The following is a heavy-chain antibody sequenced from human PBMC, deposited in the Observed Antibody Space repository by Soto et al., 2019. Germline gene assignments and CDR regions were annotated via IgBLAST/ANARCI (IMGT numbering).Heavy chain of an antibody. CDR1: GYTFTSYG. D-gene: IGHD6-19*01. Sequence: QVQLVQSGAEVKKPGASVKVSCKASGYTFTSYGISWVRQAPGQGLEWMGWISAYNGNTNYAQKLQGRVTMTTDTSTSTADMELRSLRSDDTAVYYCARARAIAVAASDFDYWGQGTLVTVSS. CDR2: ISAYNGNT. J-gene: IGHJ4*02. V-gene: IGHV1-18*01. CDR3: ARARAIAVAASDFDY.